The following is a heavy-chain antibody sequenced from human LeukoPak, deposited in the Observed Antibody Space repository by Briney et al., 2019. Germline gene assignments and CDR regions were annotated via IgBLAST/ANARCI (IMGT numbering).Heavy chain of an antibody. CDR1: GGSISSGGYY. V-gene: IGHV4-30-2*01. CDR3: ARPYSNYVGNDAFAI. Sequence: SETLSLTCTVSGGSISSGGYYWSWIRQPPGKGLEWIGYIYHSGSTYYNPSLKSRVTISVDRSKNQFSLKLSSVTAADTAVYYCARPYSNYVGNDAFAIWGQGTMVTVSS. D-gene: IGHD4-11*01. CDR2: IYHSGST. J-gene: IGHJ3*02.